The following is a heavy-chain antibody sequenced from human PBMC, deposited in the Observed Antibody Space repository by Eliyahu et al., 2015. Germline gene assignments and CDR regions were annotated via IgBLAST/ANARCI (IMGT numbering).Heavy chain of an antibody. CDR3: ARVAWVTTAQPSYGMDV. Sequence: QVQLVESGGGVVQPGRSLRLSCAAAGFTFSSYXMHWVRQAPGKGLEWVAVISYDGSNKYYADSVKGRFTISRDNSKNTLYLQMNSLRAEDTAVYYCARVAWVTTAQPSYGMDVWGQGTTVTVSS. V-gene: IGHV3-30-3*01. J-gene: IGHJ6*02. CDR1: GFTFSSYX. CDR2: ISYDGSNK. D-gene: IGHD4-17*01.